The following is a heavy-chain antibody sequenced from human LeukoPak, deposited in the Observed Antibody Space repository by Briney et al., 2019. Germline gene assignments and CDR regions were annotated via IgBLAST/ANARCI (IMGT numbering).Heavy chain of an antibody. CDR2: ISTTSSTI. CDR1: GLTFSTYS. Sequence: GGSLRLSCAASGLTFSTYSMNWVRQAPGKGLEWVSFISTTSSTINYADSVKGRFTISRDNSQNTLYLQMNSLRAEDTAVYYCAKPARTDYTDYWGQGTLVTVSS. V-gene: IGHV3-48*01. J-gene: IGHJ4*02. D-gene: IGHD1-14*01. CDR3: AKPARTDYTDY.